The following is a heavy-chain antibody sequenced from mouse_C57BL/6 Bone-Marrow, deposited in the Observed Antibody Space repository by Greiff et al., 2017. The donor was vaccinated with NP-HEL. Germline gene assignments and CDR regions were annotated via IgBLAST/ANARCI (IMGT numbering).Heavy chain of an antibody. CDR3: TGGTGELPFDY. CDR1: GFTFSNYW. J-gene: IGHJ2*01. CDR2: IRLKSDNYAT. D-gene: IGHD3-3*01. Sequence: EVKVVESGGGLVQPGGSMKLSCVASGFTFSNYWMNWVRQSPEKGLEWVAQIRLKSDNYATHYAASVKGRLTISRDDSKRSVYQQMNNLRAEDTGIYYCTGGTGELPFDYWGQGTTLTVSS. V-gene: IGHV6-3*01.